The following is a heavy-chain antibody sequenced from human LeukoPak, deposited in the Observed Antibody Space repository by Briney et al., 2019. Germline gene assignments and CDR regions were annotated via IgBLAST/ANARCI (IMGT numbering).Heavy chain of an antibody. Sequence: KPSETLSLTCTVSGGSISTSSYYWGWIRQPPGKGLEWIGSIYYSVTTYYNPSLKSRVTISVDTSKNQFSLKLSSVTAADTAVYYCARDRLRWPKIVYWGQGTLVTVSS. D-gene: IGHD4-23*01. CDR3: ARDRLRWPKIVY. J-gene: IGHJ4*02. CDR1: GGSISTSSYY. CDR2: IYYSVTT. V-gene: IGHV4-39*07.